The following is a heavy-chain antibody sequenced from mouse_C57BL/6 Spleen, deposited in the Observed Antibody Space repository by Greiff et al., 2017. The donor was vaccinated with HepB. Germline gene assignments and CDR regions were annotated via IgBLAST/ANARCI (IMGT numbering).Heavy chain of an antibody. Sequence: QVQLKQSGPELVKPGASVKISCKASGYAFSSSWMNWVKQRPGKGLEWIGRIYPGDGDTNYNGKFKGKATLTADKSSSTAYMQLSSLTSEDSAVYFCARPYYDYDRGYFDYWGQGTTLTVSS. CDR2: IYPGDGDT. D-gene: IGHD2-4*01. J-gene: IGHJ2*01. CDR3: ARPYYDYDRGYFDY. CDR1: GYAFSSSW. V-gene: IGHV1-82*01.